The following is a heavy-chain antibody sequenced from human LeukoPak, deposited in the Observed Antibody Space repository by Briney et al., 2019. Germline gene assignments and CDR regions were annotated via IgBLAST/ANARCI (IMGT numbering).Heavy chain of an antibody. Sequence: SETLSLTCAVYGGSFSGYYWSWIRQPPGKGLEWIGEINHSGSTNYNPSLKSRVTISVDTSKNQFSLKLSSVTAADTAVYYCARWDGYTDNDYWGQGTLVTVSS. V-gene: IGHV4-34*01. CDR3: ARWDGYTDNDY. J-gene: IGHJ4*02. CDR1: GGSFSGYY. D-gene: IGHD5-24*01. CDR2: INHSGST.